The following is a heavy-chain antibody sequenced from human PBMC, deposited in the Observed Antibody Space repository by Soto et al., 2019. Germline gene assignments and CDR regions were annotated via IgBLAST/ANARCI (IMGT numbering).Heavy chain of an antibody. Sequence: SVKVSCRASGYTCTSYDINWVRQSTGQGLEWMGGMNANSGNTGYAQKFQGRVTMTRNTSISTAYMELTRLRSEDTAVYYCARGPCEPIRGHNYYGMEGRRQGTTVTVSS. CDR1: GYTCTSYD. V-gene: IGHV1-8*01. CDR2: MNANSGNT. J-gene: IGHJ6*02. CDR3: ARGPCEPIRGHNYYGMEG.